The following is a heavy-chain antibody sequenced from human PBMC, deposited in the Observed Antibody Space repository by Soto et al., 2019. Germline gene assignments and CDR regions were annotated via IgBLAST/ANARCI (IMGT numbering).Heavy chain of an antibody. D-gene: IGHD1-7*01. CDR3: AGSPSPSRISGTTLGD. Sequence: PGGSLRLSCAASGFTFSSHWMHWVRQAPGKGLVWVSRINGDGSSTSYADSVKGRFTISRDNAKNMLYLQVNSLRADDTAVDYSAGSPSPSRISGTTLGDWGQGTLVTASP. J-gene: IGHJ4*01. CDR1: GFTFSSHW. CDR2: INGDGSST. V-gene: IGHV3-74*01.